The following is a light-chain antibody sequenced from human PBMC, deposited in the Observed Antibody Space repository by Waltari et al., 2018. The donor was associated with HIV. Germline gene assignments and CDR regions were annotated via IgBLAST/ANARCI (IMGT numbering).Light chain of an antibody. CDR3: CSYAGSSTFYV. Sequence: QSALTQPRSVSGSPGQSVTISCNGTSSDIGGYNFVSWYQQHPDKAPKLMGYDVNKRPSGVPVRFSGSKFGNTASLTISGLQAEDEADYYCCSYAGSSTFYVFGGGTKVTVL. CDR2: DVN. CDR1: SSDIGGYNF. V-gene: IGLV2-11*01. J-gene: IGLJ1*01.